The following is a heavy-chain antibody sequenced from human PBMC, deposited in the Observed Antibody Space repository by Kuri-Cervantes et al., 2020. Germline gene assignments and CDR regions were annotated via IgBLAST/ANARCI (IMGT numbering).Heavy chain of an antibody. Sequence: ASVKVSCKASGHTFTSDGIHWVRQAPGQNLEWMGWINVGNGNTEHSQKFQDRVTISRDTSATTVYMELSSLRYDDTAVYYCARGLRAVLAVRTAPFDYWGQGTVVTVSS. CDR2: INVGNGNT. J-gene: IGHJ4*02. CDR3: ARGLRAVLAVRTAPFDY. CDR1: GHTFTSDG. D-gene: IGHD2-21*02. V-gene: IGHV1-3*01.